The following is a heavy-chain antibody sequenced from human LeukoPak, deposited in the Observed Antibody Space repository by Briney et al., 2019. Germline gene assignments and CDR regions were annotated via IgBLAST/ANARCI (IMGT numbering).Heavy chain of an antibody. CDR1: GGSISSGNYY. CDR3: ARDLFTSSWYRWFDP. Sequence: SQTLSLTCTVPGGSISSGNYYWSWIRQPAGKGLEWIGRIYSSGSTNYNPSLKSRVTISEDTSKNQFSLKLTSVTAADTAVYYCARDLFTSSWYRWFDPWGQGTLVTVSS. CDR2: IYSSGST. J-gene: IGHJ5*02. D-gene: IGHD6-13*01. V-gene: IGHV4-61*02.